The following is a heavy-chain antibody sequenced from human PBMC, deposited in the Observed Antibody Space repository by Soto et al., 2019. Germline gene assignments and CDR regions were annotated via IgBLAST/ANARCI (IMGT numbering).Heavy chain of an antibody. Sequence: GGSLRLSCAASGFTFSSYSMNWVRQAPGKGLEWVSYISSSSSTIYYADSVKGRFTISRDDAKNSLYLQMNSLRDEDTAVYYCARETVLLWFGESQNWFDPWGQGTLVTVSS. CDR2: ISSSSSTI. D-gene: IGHD3-10*01. J-gene: IGHJ5*02. CDR3: ARETVLLWFGESQNWFDP. CDR1: GFTFSSYS. V-gene: IGHV3-48*02.